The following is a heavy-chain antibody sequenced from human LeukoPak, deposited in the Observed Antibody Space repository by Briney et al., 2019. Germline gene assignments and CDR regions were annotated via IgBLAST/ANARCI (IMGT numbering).Heavy chain of an antibody. CDR3: ARGWFGEYPYYFDY. CDR2: INGYGSST. D-gene: IGHD3-10*01. J-gene: IGHJ4*02. V-gene: IGHV3-74*01. Sequence: GGSLRLSCAASGFTFISYWMHWVRQAPGKGLVWVSRINGYGSSTDFADSVKGRFTISRDNAKNSLYLQMNSLRAEDTALYYCARGWFGEYPYYFDYWGQGTLVTVSS. CDR1: GFTFISYW.